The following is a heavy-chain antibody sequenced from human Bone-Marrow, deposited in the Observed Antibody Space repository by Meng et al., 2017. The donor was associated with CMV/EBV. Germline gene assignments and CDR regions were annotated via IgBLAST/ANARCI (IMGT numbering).Heavy chain of an antibody. CDR2: IIPIFGTA. D-gene: IGHD4-23*01. V-gene: IGHV1-69*05. CDR3: ARVGGNSAYYYGMDV. Sequence: PVKVSCKASGGTFSSYAISWVRQAPGQGLEWMGRIIPIFGTANYAQKFQGRVTITTDESTSTAYMELSSLRSEDTAVYYCARVGGNSAYYYGMDVWGQGTTVTVSS. CDR1: GGTFSSYA. J-gene: IGHJ6*02.